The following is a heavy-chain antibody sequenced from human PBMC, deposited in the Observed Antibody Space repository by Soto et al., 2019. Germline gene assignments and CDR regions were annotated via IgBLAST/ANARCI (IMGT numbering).Heavy chain of an antibody. CDR3: AMPDCSGGSCLRGAAFYGMDV. V-gene: IGHV4-39*01. Sequence: PSETLSLTCTVSGGSISSSSYYWGWIRQPPGKGLEWIGSIYYSGSTYYNPSLKSRVTISVDTSKNLFSLKLRSVTAAYTAVYYCAMPDCSGGSCLRGAAFYGMDVWGQGTTVTVSS. CDR1: GGSISSSSYY. CDR2: IYYSGST. J-gene: IGHJ6*02. D-gene: IGHD2-15*01.